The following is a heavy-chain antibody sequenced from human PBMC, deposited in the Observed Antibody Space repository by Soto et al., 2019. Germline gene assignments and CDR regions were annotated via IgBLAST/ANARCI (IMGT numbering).Heavy chain of an antibody. CDR2: IYWDDDK. CDR1: GFSLSTSGVG. Sequence: QITLKESGPTLVKPTQTLTLTCTFSGFSLSTSGVGVGWIRQSPGKALEWLALIYWDDDKRYSPSLQSRLTISNDTSKNRVFLSLTTMEPVDTATYYSSQRTGVVGGATRWLPFDYWGQGTLVTASS. CDR3: SQRTGVVGGATRWLPFDY. J-gene: IGHJ4*01. V-gene: IGHV2-5*02. D-gene: IGHD2-15*01.